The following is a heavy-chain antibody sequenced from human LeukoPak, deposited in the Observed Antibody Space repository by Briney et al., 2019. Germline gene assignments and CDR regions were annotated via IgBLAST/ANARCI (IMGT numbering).Heavy chain of an antibody. Sequence: GGSLRLSCAASGFTFSSYSMNWVRQAPGKGLEWVSSISSSSSYIYYADSVKGRFTISRDNAKNSLYLQMNSLRAEDTAVYYCARHHCSSSSCYTYYGMELWGQGTTVTVSS. CDR3: ARHHCSSSSCYTYYGMEL. CDR1: GFTFSSYS. D-gene: IGHD2-2*02. V-gene: IGHV3-21*01. J-gene: IGHJ6*02. CDR2: ISSSSSYI.